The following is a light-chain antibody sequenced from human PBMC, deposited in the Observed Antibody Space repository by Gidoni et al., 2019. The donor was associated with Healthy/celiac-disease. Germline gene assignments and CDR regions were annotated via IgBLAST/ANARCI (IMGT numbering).Light chain of an antibody. CDR3: MQALQTPRS. J-gene: IGKJ2*03. V-gene: IGKV2-28*01. CDR2: LGS. CDR1: QSLLHSNGYNY. Sequence: DIVMTQSPLSLPVTPGEPASISCRPSQSLLHSNGYNYLDWYLQKPGQSPQLLIYLGSNRASGVTDRFSGSGSGTDFTLKISRVEAEDVGVYYCMQALQTPRSFGQGTKLEIK.